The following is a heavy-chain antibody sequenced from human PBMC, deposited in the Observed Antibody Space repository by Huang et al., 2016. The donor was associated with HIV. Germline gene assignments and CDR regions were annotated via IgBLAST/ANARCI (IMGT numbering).Heavy chain of an antibody. CDR3: ARARQGDQLEQSNYFDF. D-gene: IGHD1-1*01. V-gene: IGHV4-34*02. J-gene: IGHJ4*02. Sequence: QVQLQQWGAGLLKPSETLSLTCAVYGGSFSDYYWSWIRQSPGKGLEWIGEINHSESTNFTPSLKSRVTLSVDTSKNQFSLKLTSVTAADTAVYYCARARQGDQLEQSNYFDFWGQGTLVTVSS. CDR1: GGSFSDYY. CDR2: INHSEST.